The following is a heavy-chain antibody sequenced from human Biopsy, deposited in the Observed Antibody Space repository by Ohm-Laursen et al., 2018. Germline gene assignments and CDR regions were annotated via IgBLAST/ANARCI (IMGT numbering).Heavy chain of an antibody. CDR2: IVPIFATA. D-gene: IGHD6-19*01. CDR3: TSGGQWPRSHLSWFDP. J-gene: IGHJ5*02. V-gene: IGHV1-69*06. Sequence: AASVTVSCQASGGSFSTYTISWVRQAPGQGLGWMGGIVPIFATANYAQRFQGRVTITADKSANTVYMELTSLTSEDTAVYYCTSGGQWPRSHLSWFDPWGQGTLVTVSS. CDR1: GGSFSTYT.